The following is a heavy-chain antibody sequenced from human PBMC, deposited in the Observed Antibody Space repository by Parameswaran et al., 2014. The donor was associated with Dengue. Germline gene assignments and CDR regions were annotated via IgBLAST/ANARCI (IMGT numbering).Heavy chain of an antibody. V-gene: IGHV4-34*01. J-gene: IGHJ6*03. CDR3: ARGGGGGYYGSGIYYYYMDV. Sequence: VRQAPGKGLEWIGEINHSGSTNYNPSLKSRVTISVDTSKNQFSLKLSSVTAADTAVYYCARGGGGGYYGSGIYYYYMDVWGKGTTVTVSS. CDR2: INHSGST. D-gene: IGHD3-10*01.